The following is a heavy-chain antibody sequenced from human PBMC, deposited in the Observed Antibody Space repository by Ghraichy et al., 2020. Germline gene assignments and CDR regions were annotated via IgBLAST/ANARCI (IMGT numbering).Heavy chain of an antibody. D-gene: IGHD6-13*01. V-gene: IGHV3-74*01. Sequence: LSLTCEASGFTFSSYWMHWVRQAPGKGPVWVSRINSDGSITSYADSVKGRFTISRDNAKNTLSLQMNSLRAEDTAVYYCSGGIGDYWGQGTLVTVSS. CDR1: GFTFSSYW. CDR3: SGGIGDY. J-gene: IGHJ4*02. CDR2: INSDGSIT.